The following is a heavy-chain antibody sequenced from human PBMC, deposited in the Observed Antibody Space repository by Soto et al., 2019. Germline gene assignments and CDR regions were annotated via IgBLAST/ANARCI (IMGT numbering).Heavy chain of an antibody. J-gene: IGHJ4*02. CDR2: IYHSGST. V-gene: IGHV4-30-2*01. D-gene: IGHD4-17*01. CDR3: ARASTTVTTLDY. CDR1: GGSISSGGYS. Sequence: PSQTLSVTCAVSGGSISSGGYSWSWIRQPPGKGLEWIGYIYHSGSTYYNPSLKSRVTISVDRSKDQFSLKLSSVTAADTAVYYCARASTTVTTLDYWGQGTLVTVSS.